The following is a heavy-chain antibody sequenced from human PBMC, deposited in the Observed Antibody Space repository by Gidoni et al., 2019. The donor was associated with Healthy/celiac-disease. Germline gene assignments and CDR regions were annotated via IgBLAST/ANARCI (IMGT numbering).Heavy chain of an antibody. V-gene: IGHV4-31*03. CDR2: IYYSGST. Sequence: QVQLQESRTGLVKPSQTLSLTCTVSGGSISSGGYYWSWIRQHPGKGLEWIGYIYYSGSTYYNPSLKSRVTISVDTSKNQFSLKLSSVTAADTAVYYCARVGTTVVTYPGDYWGQGTLVTVSS. CDR1: GGSISSGGYY. D-gene: IGHD4-17*01. CDR3: ARVGTTVVTYPGDY. J-gene: IGHJ4*02.